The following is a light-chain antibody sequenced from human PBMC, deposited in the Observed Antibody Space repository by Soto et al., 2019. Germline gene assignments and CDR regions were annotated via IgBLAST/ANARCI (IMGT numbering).Light chain of an antibody. CDR2: DAS. V-gene: IGKV1-5*01. CDR1: QTISNW. Sequence: DIQMTQSPSTLSASVGDRVTITCRASQTISNWLAWYQQKPGKAPKVLIYDASRLGSGVPSRFSGSGSGTEFTLTISSLQPDDFATYYCQQYNSSPTFGQGTKVEIK. CDR3: QQYNSSPT. J-gene: IGKJ1*01.